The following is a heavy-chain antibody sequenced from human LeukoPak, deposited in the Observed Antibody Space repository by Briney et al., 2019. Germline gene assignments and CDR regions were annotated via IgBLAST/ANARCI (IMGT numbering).Heavy chain of an antibody. Sequence: SVKVSCKASGGAFSSYAISWVRQAPGQGLEWVGGIIPIFGTANYAQKFQGRVTITADESTSTAYMELSSLRSEDTAVYYCARAGIAAAGTLDYWGQGTLVTVSS. V-gene: IGHV1-69*01. CDR1: GGAFSSYA. CDR2: IIPIFGTA. D-gene: IGHD6-13*01. CDR3: ARAGIAAAGTLDY. J-gene: IGHJ4*02.